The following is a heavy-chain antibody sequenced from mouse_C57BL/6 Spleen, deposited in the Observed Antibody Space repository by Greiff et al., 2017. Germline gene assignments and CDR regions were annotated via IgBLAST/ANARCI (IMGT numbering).Heavy chain of an antibody. J-gene: IGHJ2*01. CDR3: ASSAYSNFVGGY. CDR2: INPNNGGT. CDR1: GYTFTDYN. D-gene: IGHD2-5*01. V-gene: IGHV1-22*01. Sequence: EVQLQQSGPELVKPGASVKMSCKASGYTFTDYNMHWVKQSHGKSLEWIGYINPNNGGTSYNQKFKGKATLTVNKSSSTAYMERRSLTSEESAVYYCASSAYSNFVGGYWGQGTTLTVSS.